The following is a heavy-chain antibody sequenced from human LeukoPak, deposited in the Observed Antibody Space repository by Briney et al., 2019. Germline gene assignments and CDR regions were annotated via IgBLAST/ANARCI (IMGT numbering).Heavy chain of an antibody. D-gene: IGHD6-13*01. J-gene: IGHJ4*02. CDR2: IDHSGRT. CDR3: ARKSIAVAGRKPYDS. Sequence: PSETLSLTCAVYGGSFSGHYWSWIRQPPGRGLEWIGEIDHSGRTNSNASLKSRVTISVDMSKKQFSLRLSSVTAADTAVYYCARKSIAVAGRKPYDSWDQGSLVTVSS. V-gene: IGHV4-34*01. CDR1: GGSFSGHY.